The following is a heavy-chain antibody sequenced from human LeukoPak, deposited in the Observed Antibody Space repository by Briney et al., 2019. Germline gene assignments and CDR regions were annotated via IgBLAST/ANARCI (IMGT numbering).Heavy chain of an antibody. CDR2: IYYSGST. D-gene: IGHD6-13*01. CDR3: ARKQQLGAWFDP. CDR1: GGSISSGGYY. V-gene: IGHV4-31*03. Sequence: SETLSLTCTVSGGSISSGGYYWSWIRQHPGKGLEWIGYIYYSGSTYYNPSLKSRVTLSVDTSKNQFSLKLSSVTAADTAVYYCARKQQLGAWFDPWGQGTLVTVSS. J-gene: IGHJ5*02.